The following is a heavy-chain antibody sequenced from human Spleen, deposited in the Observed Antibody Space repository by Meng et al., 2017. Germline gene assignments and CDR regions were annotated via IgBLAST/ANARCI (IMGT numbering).Heavy chain of an antibody. D-gene: IGHD6-13*01. J-gene: IGHJ6*02. CDR3: ATRIAAAGTTWLDYYGMDV. Sequence: SVKVSCKASGYTFTSYDINWVRQATGQGLEWMGWMNPNNGNTGYAQKFQGRVTMTRKTSISTAYMELSSLRSEDTAVYYCATRIAAAGTTWLDYYGMDVWGQGTTVPSP. V-gene: IGHV1-8*01. CDR1: GYTFTSYD. CDR2: MNPNNGNT.